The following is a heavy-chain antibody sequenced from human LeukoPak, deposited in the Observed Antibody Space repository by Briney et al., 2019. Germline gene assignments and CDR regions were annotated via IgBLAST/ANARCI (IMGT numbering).Heavy chain of an antibody. D-gene: IGHD1-7*01. Sequence: GGSLRLSCAASGFTFSDYYMSWIRQAPGKGLEWVSYISSSGTTIYYADSVKGRFTISRDNAKNSLYLQMNSLRAGGTAVYYCARGKYNWNSGGLDYWGQGTLVTVSS. CDR2: ISSSGTTI. CDR3: ARGKYNWNSGGLDY. V-gene: IGHV3-11*04. J-gene: IGHJ4*02. CDR1: GFTFSDYY.